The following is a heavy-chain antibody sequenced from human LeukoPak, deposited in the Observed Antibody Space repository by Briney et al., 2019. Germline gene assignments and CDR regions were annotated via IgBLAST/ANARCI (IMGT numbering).Heavy chain of an antibody. Sequence: SVKVSCKASGGTFSSYAISWVRQAPGQGLEWMGRIIPILGIVNYAQKFQGRVTITADKSTSTAYMELSSLRSEDTAVYYCARGPYTAMVPIHWGQGTLVTVSS. CDR3: ARGPYTAMVPIH. D-gene: IGHD5-18*01. V-gene: IGHV1-69*04. CDR2: IIPILGIV. J-gene: IGHJ4*02. CDR1: GGTFSSYA.